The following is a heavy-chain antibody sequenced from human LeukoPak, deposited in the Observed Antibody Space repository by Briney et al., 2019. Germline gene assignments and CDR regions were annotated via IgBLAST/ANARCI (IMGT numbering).Heavy chain of an antibody. D-gene: IGHD3-10*01. CDR1: GFSFSSYD. CDR3: ARPHYYGSGNYYPF. Sequence: PGGSLRLSCAASGFSFSSYDFHWVRQAPGKGREWVALISFDGGNKDYAESVKGRFTISRDNSNNTLHLQMSSLRAEDTAVYYCARPHYYGSGNYYPFWGQGTLVTVSS. CDR2: ISFDGGNK. V-gene: IGHV3-30-3*01. J-gene: IGHJ4*02.